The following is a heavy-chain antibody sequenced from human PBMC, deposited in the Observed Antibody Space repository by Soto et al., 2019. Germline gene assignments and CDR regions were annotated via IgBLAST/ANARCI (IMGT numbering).Heavy chain of an antibody. V-gene: IGHV4-34*01. CDR2: INHSGST. D-gene: IGHD2-15*01. CDR3: ARGICIGRGGSCYYKTGYYYYYYMDV. CDR1: GGSFSGYY. J-gene: IGHJ6*03. Sequence: TSETLSLTCAVYGGSFSGYYWSWIRQPPGKGLEWIGEINHSGSTNYNPSLKSRVTISVDTSKNQFSLKLSSVTAADTAVYYCARGICIGRGGSCYYKTGYYYYYYMDVWGKGTTVTVSS.